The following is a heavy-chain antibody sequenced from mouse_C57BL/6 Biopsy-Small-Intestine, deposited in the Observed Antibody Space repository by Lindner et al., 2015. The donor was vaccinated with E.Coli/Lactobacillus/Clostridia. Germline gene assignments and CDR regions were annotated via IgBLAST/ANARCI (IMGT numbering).Heavy chain of an antibody. CDR2: IWSDGST. Sequence: VQLQESGPGLVAPSQSLSITCTGSGFSLTNYGVHWVRQPPGKGLEWLVVIWSDGSTTYNSALKSRLSINKDNSKSQVFLKMNSLQTDDTAMYYCARHASSGYHFDYWGQGTTLTVSS. CDR1: GFSLTNYG. D-gene: IGHD3-2*02. CDR3: ARHASSGYHFDY. V-gene: IGHV2-6-1*01. J-gene: IGHJ2*01.